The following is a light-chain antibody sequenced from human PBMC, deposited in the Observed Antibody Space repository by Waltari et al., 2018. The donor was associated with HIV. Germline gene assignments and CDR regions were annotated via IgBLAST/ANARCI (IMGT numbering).Light chain of an antibody. Sequence: QSALTLPRPVSGSPGQSVTISCTGTSNDVGGYDSVSWYLQHPGKVPKLIIYEVIQRPSGVPDRFSGSKSGNTASLTISGLQTEDEADYFCCSYAGTYTYVLFGGGTKLTVL. V-gene: IGLV2-11*01. J-gene: IGLJ3*02. CDR3: CSYAGTYTYVL. CDR1: SNDVGGYDS. CDR2: EVI.